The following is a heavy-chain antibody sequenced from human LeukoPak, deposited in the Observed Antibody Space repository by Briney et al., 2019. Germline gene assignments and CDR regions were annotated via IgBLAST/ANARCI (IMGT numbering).Heavy chain of an antibody. CDR2: INHSGST. CDR1: GGSFSGYY. Sequence: PSETLSLTCAVYGGSFSGYYWSWIRQPPGKGLEWIGEINHSGSTNYNPPLKSRVTISVDTSKNQFSLKLSSVTAADTAVYYCAREARYCSSTSCYHIHSYYYGMDVWGQGTTVTVSS. D-gene: IGHD2-2*01. J-gene: IGHJ6*02. CDR3: AREARYCSSTSCYHIHSYYYGMDV. V-gene: IGHV4-34*01.